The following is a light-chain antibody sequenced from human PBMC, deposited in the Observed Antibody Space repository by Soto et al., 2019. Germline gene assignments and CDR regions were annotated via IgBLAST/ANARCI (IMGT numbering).Light chain of an antibody. J-gene: IGLJ1*01. CDR1: SSDVGGYDF. CDR3: CSCAGSYKDHYV. Sequence: QSALTQPRSVSGSPGQSVTISCTGTSSDVGGYDFVSRHQQHPGKAPKVMIFDVNKRPSGVPDRFSGSKSGNTASLTISGLQAEDEADYYCCSCAGSYKDHYVFGTGTKPPS. V-gene: IGLV2-11*01. CDR2: DVN.